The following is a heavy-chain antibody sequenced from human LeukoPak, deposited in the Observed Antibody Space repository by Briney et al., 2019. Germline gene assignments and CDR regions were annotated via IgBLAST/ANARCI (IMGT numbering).Heavy chain of an antibody. CDR2: IIPIFGTP. J-gene: IGHJ6*03. D-gene: IGHD3-16*01. Sequence: SVNVSCKASGGSFSSYAITWVRQAPGQGLEWMERIIPIFGTPTYAQKFQGRVTITADMGSSTAYLELTSLTSEDTARYFCAKQGAVRQDYYMDVWGSGTTVTVSS. CDR3: AKQGAVRQDYYMDV. CDR1: GGSFSSYA. V-gene: IGHV1-69*06.